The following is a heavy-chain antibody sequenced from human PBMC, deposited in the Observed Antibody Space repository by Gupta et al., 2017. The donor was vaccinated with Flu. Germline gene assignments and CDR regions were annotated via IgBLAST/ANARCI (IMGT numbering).Heavy chain of an antibody. J-gene: IGHJ6*03. CDR3: AKVQRWVAGNNYEHNYMDV. D-gene: IGHD6-19*01. V-gene: IGHV3-23*01. CDR1: SKYG. CDR2: ISGIGRNT. Sequence: SKYGMSWVRQAPGTGLEWVSSISGIGRNTYYADSVKGRFTVSRDNSEYTMYLQMNSLRVEDTAVYYCAKVQRWVAGNNYEHNYMDVWGKGTTVTVSS.